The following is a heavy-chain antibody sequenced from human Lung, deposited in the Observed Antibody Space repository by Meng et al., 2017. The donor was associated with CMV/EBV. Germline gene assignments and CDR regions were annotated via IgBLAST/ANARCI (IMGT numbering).Heavy chain of an antibody. Sequence: SGYTFPGYYIHWVRQAPGQGLEWMGRINSNSDDTNYAQNFQDRLTMTRDTSISTVYMELTRLTSDDTAVYYCARGGVLLPAGKSWFDHWGLGTLVTVSS. V-gene: IGHV1-2*06. CDR1: GYTFPGYY. CDR3: ARGGVLLPAGKSWFDH. D-gene: IGHD2-2*01. J-gene: IGHJ5*02. CDR2: INSNSDDT.